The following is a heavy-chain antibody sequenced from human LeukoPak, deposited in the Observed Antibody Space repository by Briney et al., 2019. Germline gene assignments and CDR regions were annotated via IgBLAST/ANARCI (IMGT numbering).Heavy chain of an antibody. D-gene: IGHD3-10*01. CDR3: ACMVRGVIGY. CDR2: IYHSGST. Sequence: SETLSLTCAVSGGSISSSNWWSWVRQPPGKGLEWIGEIYHSGSTNYNPSLKSRVTISVDTSKNPFSLKLSSVTAADTAVYYCACMVRGVIGYWGQGTLVTVSS. J-gene: IGHJ4*02. V-gene: IGHV4-4*02. CDR1: GGSISSSNW.